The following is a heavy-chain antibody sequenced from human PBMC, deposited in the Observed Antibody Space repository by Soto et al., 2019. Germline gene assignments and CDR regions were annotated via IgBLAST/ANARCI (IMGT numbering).Heavy chain of an antibody. V-gene: IGHV3-21*01. D-gene: IGHD2-21*02. CDR3: AREETAWPLAYGLDV. J-gene: IGHJ6*02. CDR1: GFTFSTYS. CDR2: IGRRSDI. Sequence: GGSLRLSCEASGFTFSTYSMHWVRQAPGRGLEWVSSIGRRSDIYYADSVKGRFTVSRDNAKNSVSLQMNSLRDEDTAVYYCAREETAWPLAYGLDVWGQGTTVTVSS.